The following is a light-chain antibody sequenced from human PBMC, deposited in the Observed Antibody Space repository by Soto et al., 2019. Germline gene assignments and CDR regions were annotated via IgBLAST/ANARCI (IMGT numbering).Light chain of an antibody. CDR3: QQVNSYPLT. J-gene: IGKJ4*01. V-gene: IGKV1-9*01. CDR2: AAT. Sequence: DIHLTQSPSLLSASVGDRVAITCRASQGISQYVAWYQQKPGKAPKLLIYAATALQGGVPSRFSGTGSATEFILTISSLQPEDFATYYCQQVNSYPLTFGGGTKVDI. CDR1: QGISQY.